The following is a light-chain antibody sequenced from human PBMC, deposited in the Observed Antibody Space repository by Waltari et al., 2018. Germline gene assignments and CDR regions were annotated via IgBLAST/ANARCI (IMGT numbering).Light chain of an antibody. V-gene: IGLV2-14*01. CDR1: SSDVGGYNY. J-gene: IGLJ3*02. CDR3: CSFTSRSTWV. CDR2: DVS. Sequence: QSALTQPASVSGSPGQSITISSTVTSSDVGGYNYVSWYQQHPGKVPKLLIFDVSNRPSGVSNRFSGSKSGNTASLTISGLQAEDESDYYCCSFTSRSTWVFGGGTKLTVL.